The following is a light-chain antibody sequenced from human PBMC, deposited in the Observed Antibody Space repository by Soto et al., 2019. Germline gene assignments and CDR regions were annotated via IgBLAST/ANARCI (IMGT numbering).Light chain of an antibody. Sequence: QSALTQPPSASGSPGQSVTISGTGTGSDVGDYNYVSWYQQHPGKAPKLMIYEVSKRPSVVPDRFSGSKSGNTASLTVSGLQAEDEANYYCSSYTGSSYVFGTGTKLTVL. CDR2: EVS. CDR1: GSDVGDYNY. J-gene: IGLJ1*01. CDR3: SSYTGSSYV. V-gene: IGLV2-8*01.